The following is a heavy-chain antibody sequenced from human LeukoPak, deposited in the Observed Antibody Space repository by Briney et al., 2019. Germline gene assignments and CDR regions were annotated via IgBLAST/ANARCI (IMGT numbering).Heavy chain of an antibody. CDR3: ARDHDTLGAFDI. D-gene: IGHD3-9*01. Sequence: SETLSLTCAVYGGSFSGYYWSWIRQPPGKGLEWIGEINHSGSTNYNPSLKSRVTISVDTSKNQFSLKLSSVTAADTAVYYCARDHDTLGAFDIWGQGTMVTVSS. J-gene: IGHJ3*02. CDR2: INHSGST. CDR1: GGSFSGYY. V-gene: IGHV4-34*01.